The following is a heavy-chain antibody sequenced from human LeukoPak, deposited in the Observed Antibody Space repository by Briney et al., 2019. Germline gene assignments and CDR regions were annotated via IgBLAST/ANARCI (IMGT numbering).Heavy chain of an antibody. J-gene: IGHJ6*02. Sequence: GESLRISCKGSGYSFTNYWISWVRQMPGKGLEWMGRIDPSDSYTNYSPSFQGHVTISADKSISTAYLQWSSLKASDTGMYYCARGNGYRYGYAYYYNGMDVWGQGTTVTVSS. CDR2: IDPSDSYT. CDR3: ARGNGYRYGYAYYYNGMDV. V-gene: IGHV5-10-1*01. D-gene: IGHD5-18*01. CDR1: GYSFTNYW.